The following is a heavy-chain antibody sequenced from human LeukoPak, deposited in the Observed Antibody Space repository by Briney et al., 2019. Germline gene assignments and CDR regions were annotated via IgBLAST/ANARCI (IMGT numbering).Heavy chain of an antibody. D-gene: IGHD5-12*01. CDR3: AKMYSGYDFYYYYYMDV. CDR1: GFTFSSYA. CDR2: ISGSGGST. Sequence: GGSLRLSCAASGFTFSSYAMSWVRQAPGKGLEWVSAISGSGGSTYYADPVKGRFIISRDNSKNTLYLQMNSLRAEDTAVYYCAKMYSGYDFYYYYYMDVWGKGTTVTVSS. J-gene: IGHJ6*03. V-gene: IGHV3-23*01.